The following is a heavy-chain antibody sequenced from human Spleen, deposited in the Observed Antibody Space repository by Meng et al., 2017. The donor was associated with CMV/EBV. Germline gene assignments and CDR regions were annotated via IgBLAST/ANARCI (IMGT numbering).Heavy chain of an antibody. Sequence: GESLKISCEDSGFTFSSYSMNWVRQAPGKGLEWVSAISGSGGSTYYADSVKGRFTISRDNSKNTLDLQMNSLSAEDTAVYYCAKVHVWGSYGNGMDVWGQGTTVTVSS. CDR2: ISGSGGST. CDR3: AKVHVWGSYGNGMDV. D-gene: IGHD3-16*01. CDR1: GFTFSSYS. J-gene: IGHJ6*02. V-gene: IGHV3-23*01.